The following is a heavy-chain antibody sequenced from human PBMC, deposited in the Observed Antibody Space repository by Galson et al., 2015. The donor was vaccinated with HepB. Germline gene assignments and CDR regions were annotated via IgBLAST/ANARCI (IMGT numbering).Heavy chain of an antibody. CDR3: AREKGEYDVWSGYYTGGHNDH. V-gene: IGHV4-39*07. J-gene: IGHJ4*02. D-gene: IGHD3-3*01. Sequence: WIRQPPGKGLEWIGSIYYNGNTYYNPSLKSRVTISVDTSKNQFSLKLTSVTAADTAVYYCAREKGEYDVWSGYYTGGHNDHWGQGTLVTVSS. CDR2: IYYNGNT.